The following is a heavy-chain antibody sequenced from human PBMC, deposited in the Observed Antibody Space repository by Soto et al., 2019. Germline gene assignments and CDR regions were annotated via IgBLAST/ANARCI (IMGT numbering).Heavy chain of an antibody. CDR2: ITGTSAFL. CDR1: GFVFSDFQ. J-gene: IGHJ4*02. D-gene: IGHD3-10*02. V-gene: IGHV3-21*01. Sequence: GSLRLSCAASGFVFSDFQLNWVRQAPGRGLEWLASITGTSAFLFYADSIKGRFTISRDNPKNFLFLQMDSLGPEDTAVYYCARDNLAVQGAFDHWGQGALVTVSS. CDR3: ARDNLAVQGAFDH.